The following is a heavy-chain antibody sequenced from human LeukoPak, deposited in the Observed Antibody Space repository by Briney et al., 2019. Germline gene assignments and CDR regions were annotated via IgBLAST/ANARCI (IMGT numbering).Heavy chain of an antibody. Sequence: ASVKVSCKASGYTFTGYYMHWVRQAPGQGLEWMGWINPNSGGTNYAQKFQGRVTMTRDTSISTAYMELSRLRSDDTAVYYCARHFSFRRSGSGAFDIWGQGTMVTVSS. CDR1: GYTFTGYY. V-gene: IGHV1-2*02. CDR2: INPNSGGT. J-gene: IGHJ3*02. D-gene: IGHD1-26*01. CDR3: ARHFSFRRSGSGAFDI.